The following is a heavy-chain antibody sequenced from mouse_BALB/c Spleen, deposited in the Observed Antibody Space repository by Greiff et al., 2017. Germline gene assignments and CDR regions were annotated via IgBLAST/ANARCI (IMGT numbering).Heavy chain of an antibody. CDR2: ISSGSSTI. J-gene: IGHJ4*01. CDR1: GFTFSSFG. Sequence: DVMLVESGGGLVQPGGSRKLSCAASGFTFSSFGMHWVRQAPEKGLEWVAYISSGSSTIYYADTVKGRFTISRDNPKNTLFLQMTSLRSEDTAMYYCARSSPGGYAMDYWGQGTSVTVSS. CDR3: ARSSPGGYAMDY. V-gene: IGHV5-17*02.